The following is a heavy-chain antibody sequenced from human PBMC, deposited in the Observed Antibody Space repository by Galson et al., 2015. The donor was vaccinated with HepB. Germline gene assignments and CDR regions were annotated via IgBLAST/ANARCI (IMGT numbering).Heavy chain of an antibody. V-gene: IGHV5-51*01. CDR1: GYSFTSYW. CDR3: AGQEPGGYTSGWYVDY. D-gene: IGHD6-19*01. Sequence: QSGAEVKKPGESLKISCKGSGYSFTSYWIAWVRQMPGKGLEWMGIIYPGDSDTRYSPSFEGQATISADKSISTAYLQWSSLKASDPGMYYWAGQEPGGYTSGWYVDYWGQGTSVTVSS. J-gene: IGHJ4*02. CDR2: IYPGDSDT.